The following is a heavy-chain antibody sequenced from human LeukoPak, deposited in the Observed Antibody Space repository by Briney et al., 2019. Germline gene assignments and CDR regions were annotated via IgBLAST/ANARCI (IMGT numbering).Heavy chain of an antibody. J-gene: IGHJ3*02. CDR1: GGSISSGSCY. V-gene: IGHV4-39*01. Sequence: SETLSLTCTVSGGSISSGSCYWGWIRQPPGKGLEWIGSMCYSGNTYYNPSVKSRVTVSVDTSKNQFSLNLSSVTAADTAVYYCARSYGGHSVCDAFDIWGQGTMVTVSS. D-gene: IGHD4-23*01. CDR2: MCYSGNT. CDR3: ARSYGGHSVCDAFDI.